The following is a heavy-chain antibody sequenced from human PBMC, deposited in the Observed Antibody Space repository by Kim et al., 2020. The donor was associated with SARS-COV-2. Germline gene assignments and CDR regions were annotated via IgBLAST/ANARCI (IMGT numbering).Heavy chain of an antibody. V-gene: IGHV4-59*01. J-gene: IGHJ6*02. CDR3: ARGGRDGDYYYGMDV. CDR2: IYYSGST. D-gene: IGHD3-16*01. Sequence: SETLSLTCTVSGGSISSYYWSWIRQPPGKGLEWIGYIYYSGSTNYNPSLKSRVTISVDTSKNQFSLKLSSVTAADTAVYYCARGGRDGDYYYGMDVWGQGTTVTVSS. CDR1: GGSISSYY.